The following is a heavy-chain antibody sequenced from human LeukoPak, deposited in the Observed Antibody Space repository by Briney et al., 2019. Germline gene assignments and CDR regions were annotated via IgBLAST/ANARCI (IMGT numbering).Heavy chain of an antibody. Sequence: PGGSLRLSCAASGFTFSSYWMSWVRQAPGKGLEWVSYISSSSSTIYYADSVKGRFTISRDNAKNSLYLQMNSLRAEDTAVYYCARDTTSIDGDYGVFDYWGQGTLVTVSS. D-gene: IGHD4-17*01. CDR1: GFTFSSYW. CDR3: ARDTTSIDGDYGVFDY. J-gene: IGHJ4*02. V-gene: IGHV3-48*04. CDR2: ISSSSSTI.